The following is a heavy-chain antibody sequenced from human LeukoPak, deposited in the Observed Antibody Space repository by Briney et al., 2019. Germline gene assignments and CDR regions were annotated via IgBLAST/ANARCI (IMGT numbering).Heavy chain of an antibody. J-gene: IGHJ4*02. Sequence: GGSLRLSCAASGFTFSSYWMHWVRRGPGKGLEWVSSISSSSAYIFYADSVKGRFTISRDNAKESLYLQMNSLRAEDTAVYYCATDRQPAHWGQGTLVTVS. CDR2: ISSSSAYI. CDR3: ATDRQPAH. V-gene: IGHV3-21*01. CDR1: GFTFSSYW.